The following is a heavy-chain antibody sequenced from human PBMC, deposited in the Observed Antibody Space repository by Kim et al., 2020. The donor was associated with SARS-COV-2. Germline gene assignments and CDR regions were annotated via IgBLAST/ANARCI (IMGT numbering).Heavy chain of an antibody. D-gene: IGHD3-22*01. CDR2: ISSSSSYI. Sequence: GGSLRLSCAASGFTFSSYSMNWVRQAPGKGLEWVSSISSSSSYIYYADSVKGRFTISRDNAKNSLYLQMNSLRAEDTAVYYCARDRYYDSSGYYLIDAFDIWGQGTMVTVSS. J-gene: IGHJ3*02. V-gene: IGHV3-21*01. CDR1: GFTFSSYS. CDR3: ARDRYYDSSGYYLIDAFDI.